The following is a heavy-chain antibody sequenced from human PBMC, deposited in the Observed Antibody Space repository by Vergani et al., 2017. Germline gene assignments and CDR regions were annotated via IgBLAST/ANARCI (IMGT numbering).Heavy chain of an antibody. CDR2: IYYSGST. CDR3: ARQVLLWFGELGGYFDY. J-gene: IGHJ4*02. V-gene: IGHV4-39*01. D-gene: IGHD3-10*01. CDR1: GGSISSSSYY. Sequence: QLQLQESGPGLVKPSETLSLTCTVSGGSISSSSYYWGWIRQPPGKGLEWIGSIYYSGSTYYNPSLESRVTISVDTSKNQFSLKLSSVTAADTAVYYCARQVLLWFGELGGYFDYWGQGTLVTVSS.